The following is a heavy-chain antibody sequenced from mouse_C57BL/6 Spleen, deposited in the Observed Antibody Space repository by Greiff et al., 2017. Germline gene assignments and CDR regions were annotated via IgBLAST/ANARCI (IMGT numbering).Heavy chain of an antibody. V-gene: IGHV7-3*01. CDR3: ARGSPFAY. CDR2: IRNNANGYTT. J-gene: IGHJ3*01. Sequence: EVMLVASGGGLVQPGGSLSLSCAASGFTFTDYYMSWVRQPPGKALEWVGFIRNNANGYTTEYSASVKGRFTISRDNSQSILYLQMNALRADDSATYYCARGSPFAYWGQGALVTVSA. CDR1: GFTFTDYY.